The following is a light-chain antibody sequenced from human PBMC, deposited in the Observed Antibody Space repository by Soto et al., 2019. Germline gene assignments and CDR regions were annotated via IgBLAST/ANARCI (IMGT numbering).Light chain of an antibody. Sequence: DIVMTQSPLSLPVTPGEPASISCRSSQSLLDSNGYNYLDWYLQKPGQSPQLLIYLGSNRASGVPDRFSGSGSDTESTLNISRVEAGDVEVYYCMQRLQPPLTFGGGTKVEI. CDR1: QSLLDSNGYNY. CDR3: MQRLQPPLT. CDR2: LGS. V-gene: IGKV2-28*01. J-gene: IGKJ4*02.